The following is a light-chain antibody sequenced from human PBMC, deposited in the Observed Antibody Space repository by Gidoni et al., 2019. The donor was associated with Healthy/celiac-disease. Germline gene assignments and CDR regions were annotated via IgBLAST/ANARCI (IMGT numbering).Light chain of an antibody. CDR2: DAS. J-gene: IGKJ4*01. CDR1: QSVSSY. CDR3: QQRSNWPSLT. Sequence: EIVLTQSPATLSLSPGERATLSCRASQSVSSYLAWYQQKPCQAPRLLIYDASNRATGIPARFSGSGSGTDFTLTISSLEPEDFAVYYCQQRSNWPSLTFXGXTKVEIK. V-gene: IGKV3-11*01.